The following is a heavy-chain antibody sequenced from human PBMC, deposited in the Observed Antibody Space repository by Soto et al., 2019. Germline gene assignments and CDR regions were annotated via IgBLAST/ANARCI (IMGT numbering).Heavy chain of an antibody. CDR1: GFTFSSYA. CDR2: ISGSGGST. V-gene: IGHV3-23*01. J-gene: IGHJ3*02. Sequence: GGSLRLSCAASGFTFSSYAMSWVRQAPGKGLEWVSAISGSGGSTYYADSVKGRFTISRDNSKNTLYLQMNSLRAEDTAVYYCAKQAAKLLLGIVDAFDIWGQGTMVTVSS. CDR3: AKQAAKLLLGIVDAFDI. D-gene: IGHD2-15*01.